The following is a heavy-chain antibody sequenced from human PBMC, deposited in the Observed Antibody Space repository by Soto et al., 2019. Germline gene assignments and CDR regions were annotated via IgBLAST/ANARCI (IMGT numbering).Heavy chain of an antibody. V-gene: IGHV1-69*01. CDR3: ARVVILVPTASTHYYYHMDV. CDR1: GGTFSNYA. J-gene: IGHJ6*02. Sequence: QVQLVQSGAEVRKPGSSVTVSCKASGGTFSNYAISWVRQAPGQGLEWMGGIIPIVGTGRYAQKFQGRVTITADEPTTTAYMELSSRRFEDTAVSYCARVVILVPTASTHYYYHMDVWGPGTTVTVSS. CDR2: IIPIVGTG. D-gene: IGHD2-2*01.